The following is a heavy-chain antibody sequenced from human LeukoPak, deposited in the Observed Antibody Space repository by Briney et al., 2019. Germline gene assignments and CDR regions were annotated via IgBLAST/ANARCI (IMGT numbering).Heavy chain of an antibody. CDR2: ISAYNGNT. D-gene: IGHD3-9*01. Sequence: ASVKVSCKASGYTFTSYYLHWVRQAPGQGLEWMGWISAYNGNTNYAQKLQGRVTMTTDTSTSTAYMELRSLRSDDTAVYYCARGGRYFDWLLPFDYWGQGTLVTVSS. V-gene: IGHV1-18*04. CDR1: GYTFTSYY. J-gene: IGHJ4*02. CDR3: ARGGRYFDWLLPFDY.